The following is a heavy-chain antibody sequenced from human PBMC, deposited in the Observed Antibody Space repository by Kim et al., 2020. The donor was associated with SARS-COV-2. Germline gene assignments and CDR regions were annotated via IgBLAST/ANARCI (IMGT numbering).Heavy chain of an antibody. J-gene: IGHJ4*02. CDR1: GFTFSNAW. D-gene: IGHD3-9*01. Sequence: GGSLRLSCAASGFTFSNAWMSWVRQAPGKGLEWVGRIKSKTDGGTTDYAAPVKGRFTISRDDSKNTLYLQMNSLKTEDTAVYYCTTARYFDRVGVVYWGQGTLVTVSS. CDR3: TTARYFDRVGVVY. CDR2: IKSKTDGGTT. V-gene: IGHV3-15*01.